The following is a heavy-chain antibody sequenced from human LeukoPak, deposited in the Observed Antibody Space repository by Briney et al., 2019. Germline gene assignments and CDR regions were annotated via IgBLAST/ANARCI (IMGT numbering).Heavy chain of an antibody. V-gene: IGHV1-18*01. D-gene: IGHD6-6*01. CDR3: ARDLAARPIDY. CDR1: GYTFTSYG. CDR2: ISAYNGNT. J-gene: IGHJ4*02. Sequence: GASVKVSCKASGYTFTSYGISWVRQAPGQGLEWMGWISAYNGNTNYAQKLQGRVTMITDTPTSTAYMELRSLRSDDTAVYYCARDLAARPIDYWGQGTLVTVSS.